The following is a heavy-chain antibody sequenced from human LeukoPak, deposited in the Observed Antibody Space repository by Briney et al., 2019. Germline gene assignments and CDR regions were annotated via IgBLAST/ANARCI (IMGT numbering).Heavy chain of an antibody. D-gene: IGHD3-22*01. J-gene: IGHJ5*02. CDR1: GGTFSSYA. V-gene: IGHV1-69*05. CDR2: IIPIFGTA. CDR3: ARRRKVVTSLDP. Sequence: SVKVSCKASGGTFSSYAISWVRQAPGQGLEWMGGIIPIFGTANYAQKFQGRVTITRNTSISTAYMELSSLRSEDTAVYYCARRRKVVTSLDPWGQGTLVTVSS.